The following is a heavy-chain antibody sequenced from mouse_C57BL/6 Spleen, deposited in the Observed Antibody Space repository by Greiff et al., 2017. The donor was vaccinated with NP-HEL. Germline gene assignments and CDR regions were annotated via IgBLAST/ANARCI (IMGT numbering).Heavy chain of an antibody. CDR2: IDPSDSYT. J-gene: IGHJ3*01. CDR1: GYTFTSYW. V-gene: IGHV1-69*01. D-gene: IGHD2-4*01. Sequence: QVQLQQPGAELVMPGASVKLSCKASGYTFTSYWMHWVKQRPGQCLEWIGEIDPSDSYTNYNQKFKGKSTLTVDKSSSTAYMQLSSLTSEDSAVYYCARSLSTTMITTGFAYWGQGTLVTVSA. CDR3: ARSLSTTMITTGFAY.